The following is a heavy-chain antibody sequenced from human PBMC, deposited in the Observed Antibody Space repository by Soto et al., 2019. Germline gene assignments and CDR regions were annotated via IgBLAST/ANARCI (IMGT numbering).Heavy chain of an antibody. V-gene: IGHV3-33*01. Sequence: GGSLRLSCAASGFTFSSYDMHWVRQAPGKGLEWVAVIWYDGNNKFYAESVKGRFTISRDNSKNTLYLQTNSLRAEDTAVYYCAREMTTVTLDYFGMDVWGQGTTVTVSS. D-gene: IGHD4-4*01. J-gene: IGHJ6*02. CDR2: IWYDGNNK. CDR3: AREMTTVTLDYFGMDV. CDR1: GFTFSSYD.